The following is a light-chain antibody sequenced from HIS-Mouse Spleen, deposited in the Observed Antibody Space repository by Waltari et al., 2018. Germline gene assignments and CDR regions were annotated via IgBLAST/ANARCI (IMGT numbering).Light chain of an antibody. CDR2: DVS. CDR1: SSDVGGYNY. Sequence: QSALTQPAPVSGSPGQSITISCTGTSSDVGGYNYVPWYQQHPGKAPKLMIYDVSNRPSGVSNRFSGSKSGNTASLTISGLQAEDEADYYCSSYTSSSTLVVFGGGTKLTVL. V-gene: IGLV2-14*03. J-gene: IGLJ2*01. CDR3: SSYTSSSTLVV.